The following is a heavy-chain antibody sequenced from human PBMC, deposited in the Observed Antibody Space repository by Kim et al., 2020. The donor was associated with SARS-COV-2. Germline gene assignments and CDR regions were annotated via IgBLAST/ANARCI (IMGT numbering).Heavy chain of an antibody. CDR2: ISGGAVNK. D-gene: IGHD3-3*01. CDR3: AKVVVMDDYNYYYDYGMDV. V-gene: IGHV3-23*01. CDR1: GFTFSSYA. Sequence: GGSLRLSCAASGFTFSSYAMSWVRQAPGKGLEWVSVISGGAVNKFYADSVRGRFTISRDNPKNTLYLQMNSLRDEDTALYYCAKVVVMDDYNYYYDYGMDVWGQGTAVTVSS. J-gene: IGHJ6*02.